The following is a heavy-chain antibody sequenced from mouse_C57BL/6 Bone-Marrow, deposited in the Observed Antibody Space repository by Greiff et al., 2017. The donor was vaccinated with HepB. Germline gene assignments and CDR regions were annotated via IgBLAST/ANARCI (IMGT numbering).Heavy chain of an antibody. CDR1: GYAFTNYL. CDR3: ARRSYYGNPWFAY. V-gene: IGHV1-54*01. J-gene: IGHJ3*01. CDR2: INPGSGGT. Sequence: VKLMESGAELVRPGTSVKVSCKASGYAFTNYLIEWVKQRPGQGLEWIGVINPGSGGTNYNEKFKGKATLTADKSSSTAYMQLSSLTSEDSAVYFCARRSYYGNPWFAYWGQGTLVTVSA. D-gene: IGHD2-10*01.